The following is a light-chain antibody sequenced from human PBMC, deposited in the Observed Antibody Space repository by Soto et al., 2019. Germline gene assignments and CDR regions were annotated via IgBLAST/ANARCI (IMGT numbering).Light chain of an antibody. CDR1: QSLSSY. J-gene: IGKJ1*01. Sequence: DIKMTQSPSSLSASVGDRVSITCRASQSLSSYLNWYQQRPGKAPHLLIYAASSLHSGGPSRFSGSGSGTDFTLTISSLQPEDVASYYCQHSYTTPWTFGQGTKV. V-gene: IGKV1-39*01. CDR3: QHSYTTPWT. CDR2: AAS.